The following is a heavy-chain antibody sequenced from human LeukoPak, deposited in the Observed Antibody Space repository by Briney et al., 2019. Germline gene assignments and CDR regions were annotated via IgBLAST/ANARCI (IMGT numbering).Heavy chain of an antibody. V-gene: IGHV4-34*01. Sequence: PSETLSLTCAVYGGSFSGYYWSWIRQPPGKGLEWIGEINHSGSTNYNPSLKSRVTISVDTSKNQFSLKLSSVTAADTAVYYCARVPAPLFSSSSGYYYMDVWGKGTTVTVSS. CDR1: GGSFSGYY. CDR2: INHSGST. J-gene: IGHJ6*03. CDR3: ARVPAPLFSSSSGYYYMDV. D-gene: IGHD6-6*01.